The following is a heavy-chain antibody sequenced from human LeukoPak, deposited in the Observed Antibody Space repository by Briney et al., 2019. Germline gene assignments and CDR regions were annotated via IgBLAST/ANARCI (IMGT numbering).Heavy chain of an antibody. CDR1: GGSISSYY. Sequence: PSETLSLTCTVSGGSISSYYWSWIRQPPGKGLEWIGYIYYSGSTNYNPSLKSRVTISVDTSKNQFSLKLSSVTAADTAVYYCARDRPIAAAGIGASDIWGQGTMVTVSS. V-gene: IGHV4-59*01. J-gene: IGHJ3*02. D-gene: IGHD6-13*01. CDR2: IYYSGST. CDR3: ARDRPIAAAGIGASDI.